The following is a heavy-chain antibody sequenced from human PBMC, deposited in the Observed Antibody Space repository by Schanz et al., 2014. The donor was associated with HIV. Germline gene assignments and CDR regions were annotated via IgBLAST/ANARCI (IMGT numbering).Heavy chain of an antibody. CDR1: GFSFSNYG. Sequence: VQLVKSGGGVVQPGRSLRLSCAASGFSFSNYGMHWVRQAPGKGLEWVGRSKNKANGYITEYTASVKGRFTISRDDSRNSLYLQMNSLKTEDTAVYFCARWRSGAPSNWGQGTLVTVSP. J-gene: IGHJ4*02. D-gene: IGHD3-10*01. V-gene: IGHV3-72*01. CDR2: SKNKANGYIT. CDR3: ARWRSGAPSN.